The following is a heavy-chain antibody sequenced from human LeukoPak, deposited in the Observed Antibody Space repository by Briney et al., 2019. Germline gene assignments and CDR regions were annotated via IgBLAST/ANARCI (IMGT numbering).Heavy chain of an antibody. V-gene: IGHV1-24*01. Sequence: GESLKVSCKASGYTFTELSMNWVRKAPGKGLEWMGRFDPENGESIYAQKFQGRVTITADKSTSTAYMELSSLGSEDTAVYYCARDPSPGYSGYDPKRADGYWGQGTLVTVSS. D-gene: IGHD5-12*01. CDR2: FDPENGES. CDR1: GYTFTELS. CDR3: ARDPSPGYSGYDPKRADGY. J-gene: IGHJ4*02.